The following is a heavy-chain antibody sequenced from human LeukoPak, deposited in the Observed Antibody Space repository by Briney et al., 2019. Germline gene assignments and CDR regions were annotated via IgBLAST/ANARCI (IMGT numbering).Heavy chain of an antibody. J-gene: IGHJ4*02. D-gene: IGHD3-10*01. CDR3: AKDLVRLWFGELVDY. V-gene: IGHV3-30*04. Sequence: PGGSLRLSCAASGFTFSSYAMHWVRQAPGKGLEWVAVISYDGSNKYYADSVKGRFTISRDNSKNTLYLQMNSLRAEDTAVYYCAKDLVRLWFGELVDYWGQGTLVTVSS. CDR1: GFTFSSYA. CDR2: ISYDGSNK.